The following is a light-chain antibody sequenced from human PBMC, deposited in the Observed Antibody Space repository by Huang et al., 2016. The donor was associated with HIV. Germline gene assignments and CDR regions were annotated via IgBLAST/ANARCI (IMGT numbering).Light chain of an antibody. Sequence: DIVMTQSPDSLAVSLGRRATINCKSSQSVLDNSNNKNCLAWFQQKPGQPPKLLIYWESAREAGGPDRFSGSGSGTDFTLTISILQAEDVAVYYCHQYYNTPYTFGQGTKLEIK. CDR2: WES. CDR3: HQYYNTPYT. CDR1: QSVLDNSNNKNC. V-gene: IGKV4-1*01. J-gene: IGKJ2*01.